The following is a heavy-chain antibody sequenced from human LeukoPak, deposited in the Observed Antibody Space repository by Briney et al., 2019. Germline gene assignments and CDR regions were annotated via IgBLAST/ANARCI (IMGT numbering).Heavy chain of an antibody. Sequence: GGSLRLSCAASGFTLSSYGMHWVRQAPGKGLEWVAVISYDGSNKYYADSVKGRFTISRDNSKNTLYLQMNSLRAEDTAVYYCARSPRYCTNGVCYFFDYWGQGTLVTVSS. CDR1: GFTLSSYG. CDR3: ARSPRYCTNGVCYFFDY. V-gene: IGHV3-30*03. CDR2: ISYDGSNK. D-gene: IGHD2-8*01. J-gene: IGHJ4*02.